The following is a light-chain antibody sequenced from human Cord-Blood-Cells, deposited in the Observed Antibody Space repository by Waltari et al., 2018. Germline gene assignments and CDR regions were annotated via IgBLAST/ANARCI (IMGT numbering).Light chain of an antibody. Sequence: DIQMTQSPSTLSASVGVRATITCRASQSISSWLAWYQQKPGKAPKLLIYDASSLESGVPSRFSGSGSGTEFTLTISSLQPDDFATYYCQQYNSYPYTFGQGTKLEIK. CDR2: DAS. CDR3: QQYNSYPYT. CDR1: QSISSW. J-gene: IGKJ2*01. V-gene: IGKV1-5*01.